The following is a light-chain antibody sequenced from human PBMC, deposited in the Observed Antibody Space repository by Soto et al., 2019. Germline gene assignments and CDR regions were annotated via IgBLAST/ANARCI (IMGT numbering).Light chain of an antibody. Sequence: DIQMTQSPSTLSGSVGDRVTITCRASQTISSWLAWYQQKPGKAPKLLIYDASSLESGVPSRFSGSGSGTEFTLTISSLQPDDYATYYCQQYNSDFGGGTKVDIK. J-gene: IGKJ4*01. V-gene: IGKV1-5*01. CDR2: DAS. CDR1: QTISSW. CDR3: QQYNSD.